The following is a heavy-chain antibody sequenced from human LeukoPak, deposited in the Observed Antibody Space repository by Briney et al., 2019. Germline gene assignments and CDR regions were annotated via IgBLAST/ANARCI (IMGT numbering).Heavy chain of an antibody. D-gene: IGHD5-18*01. CDR1: GFLFSRYW. J-gene: IGHJ4*02. CDR2: IKEDGSEK. CDR3: AKGIGGYSYGPFDY. V-gene: IGHV3-7*01. Sequence: PGGSLRLSCAASGFLFSRYWMSWVRQAPGKGLEWVANIKEDGSEKYYVESMKGRFTISRDNVKNSLYLQINSLRAEDTAVYYCAKGIGGYSYGPFDYWGQGTLVTVSS.